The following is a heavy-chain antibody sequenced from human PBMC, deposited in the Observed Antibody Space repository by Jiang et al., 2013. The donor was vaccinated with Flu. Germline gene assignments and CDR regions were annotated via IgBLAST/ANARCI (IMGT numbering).Heavy chain of an antibody. Sequence: VQLLESGGGLVQPGRSLRLSCAASGFNFEDHAMVWVRQAPGKGLEWVSAISWNSGNIGYADSVQGRFTISRDNAKNSVYLQMNSLRPEDTALYYCVKDAGAGGWYPYYFVLLGPRKSWSPSPQ. CDR1: GFNFEDHA. CDR2: ISWNSGNI. V-gene: IGHV3-9*01. CDR3: VKDAGAGGWYPYYFVL. D-gene: IGHD6-19*01. J-gene: IGHJ4*01.